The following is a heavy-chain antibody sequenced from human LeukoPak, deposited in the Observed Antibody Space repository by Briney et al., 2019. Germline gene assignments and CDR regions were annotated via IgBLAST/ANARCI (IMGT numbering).Heavy chain of an antibody. V-gene: IGHV3-7*01. CDR1: GFTFSSYR. CDR2: IKQDGSEK. D-gene: IGHD3-3*01. J-gene: IGHJ4*02. Sequence: GGSLRLSCAASGFTFSSYRMSWVRQAPGKGLEWVANIKQDGSEKYYVDSVKGRFTISRDNAKNSLYLQMNSLRAEDTAVYYCASVVYGYYDFWSGYEITDYWGQGTLVTVSS. CDR3: ASVVYGYYDFWSGYEITDY.